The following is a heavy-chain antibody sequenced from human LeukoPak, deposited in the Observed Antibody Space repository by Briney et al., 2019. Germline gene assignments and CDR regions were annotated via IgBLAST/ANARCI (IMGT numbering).Heavy chain of an antibody. V-gene: IGHV3-21*01. CDR1: GFTFSRNN. CDR2: ISSSSIYI. Sequence: PGGSLRLSCAASGFTFSRNNMNWVRQPPGKGLEWVSSISSSSIYIQYADSVKGRFTISRDNAKNSLYLQINSLRAEDTAVYYCARDLSGGNSDYWGQRTLVTVSS. D-gene: IGHD4-23*01. CDR3: ARDLSGGNSDY. J-gene: IGHJ4*02.